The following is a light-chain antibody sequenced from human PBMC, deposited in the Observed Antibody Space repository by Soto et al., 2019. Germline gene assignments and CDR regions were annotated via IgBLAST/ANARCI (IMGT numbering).Light chain of an antibody. CDR3: CSYAGRYTYV. J-gene: IGLJ1*01. CDR2: DVS. Sequence: QSALIQPRSVSGSPGQSVTISCTGTSSDVGGYNYVSWYQQHPGKAPKLMVYDVSKRPSGVPDRLSGSKSGHTASLTISGLQAEDEADYYCCSYAGRYTYVFGTGTKVTVL. V-gene: IGLV2-11*01. CDR1: SSDVGGYNY.